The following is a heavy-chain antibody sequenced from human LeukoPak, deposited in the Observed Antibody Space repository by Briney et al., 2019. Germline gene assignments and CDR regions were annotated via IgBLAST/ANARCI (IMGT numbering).Heavy chain of an antibody. CDR3: ASGPTLGAPHPYFDY. CDR2: INPNSGGT. CDR1: GYTFTGYY. J-gene: IGHJ4*02. Sequence: ASVKVSCKASGYTFTGYYLHWMRQAPGQGLEWMGWINPNSGGTNFAQKFQGRVTMTRDTSISTAYMELSSLRSDDTAVYYCASGPTLGAPHPYFDYWGQGTLVTVSS. V-gene: IGHV1-2*02. D-gene: IGHD1-26*01.